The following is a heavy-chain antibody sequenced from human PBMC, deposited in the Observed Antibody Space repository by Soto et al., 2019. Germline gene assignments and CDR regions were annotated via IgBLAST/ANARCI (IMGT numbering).Heavy chain of an antibody. CDR1: GGSVSSGSYY. J-gene: IGHJ4*02. CDR2: IYYSGST. V-gene: IGHV4-61*01. CDR3: ARDSGCSGGSCSTDY. D-gene: IGHD2-15*01. Sequence: KPSETLSLTCTVSGGSVSSGSYYWSWIRQPPGKGLEWIGYIYYSGSTNYNPSLKSRVTISVDTSKNQFSLKLSSVTAADTAVYYCARDSGCSGGSCSTDYWGQGTLVTVSS.